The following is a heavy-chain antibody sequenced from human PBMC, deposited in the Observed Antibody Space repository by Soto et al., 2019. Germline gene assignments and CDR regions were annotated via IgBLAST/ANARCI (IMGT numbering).Heavy chain of an antibody. CDR3: AREGGAHNKRFDP. CDR2: IIPIFGTA. V-gene: IGHV1-69*12. J-gene: IGHJ5*02. Sequence: QVQLVQSGAEVKKPGSSMKVSCKASGGTFSSYAISWVRQAPGQGLEWMGGIIPIFGTANYAQKFQGRVTITADDSTSTAYRELSSLSSEDTAVYYCAREGGAHNKRFDPWGQGTLVTVSS. CDR1: GGTFSSYA. D-gene: IGHD1-26*01.